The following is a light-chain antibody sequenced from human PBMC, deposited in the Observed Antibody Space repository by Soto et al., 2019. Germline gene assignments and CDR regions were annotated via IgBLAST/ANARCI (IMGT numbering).Light chain of an antibody. CDR1: QNIYSW. CDR3: QQYNSFPWT. V-gene: IGKV1-5*03. Sequence: DIPMTQSPSTLSASVGDRVTITCRASQNIYSWLAWNQQKPGKAPKLLLYKASNLESGVQSRFSGSGSGTEFTLTISSLQPDDFATYYCQQYNSFPWTFGQGTKVEIK. J-gene: IGKJ1*01. CDR2: KAS.